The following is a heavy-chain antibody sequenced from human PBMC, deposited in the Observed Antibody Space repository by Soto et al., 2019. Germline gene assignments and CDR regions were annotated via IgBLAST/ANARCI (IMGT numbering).Heavy chain of an antibody. CDR2: IYSGGST. V-gene: IGHV4-4*07. J-gene: IGHJ4*02. D-gene: IGHD3-10*01. CDR1: GDSVNTYY. CDR3: ARGPGGFGDFSLDY. Sequence: SETLSLTCTVSGDSVNTYYWSWIRQPAGKGLEWIGRIYSGGSTNYNPSLKSRVTMSVDTSKNQFSLKLTSVAAADTAVYYCARGPGGFGDFSLDYWGQGTLVTVSS.